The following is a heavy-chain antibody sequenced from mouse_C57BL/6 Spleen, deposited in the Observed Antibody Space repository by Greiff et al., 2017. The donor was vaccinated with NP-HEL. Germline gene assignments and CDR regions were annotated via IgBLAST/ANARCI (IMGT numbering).Heavy chain of an antibody. Sequence: QVQLQQPGAELVKPGASVKMSCKASGYTFTSYWITWVKQRPGQGLEWIGDIYPGSGSTNYNEKFKSKATLTVDTSSSTAYMPLSSLTSEDSAVYYCARSGDITTVVAPFDYWGQGTTLTVSS. V-gene: IGHV1-55*01. CDR1: GYTFTSYW. CDR3: ARSGDITTVVAPFDY. CDR2: IYPGSGST. D-gene: IGHD1-1*01. J-gene: IGHJ2*01.